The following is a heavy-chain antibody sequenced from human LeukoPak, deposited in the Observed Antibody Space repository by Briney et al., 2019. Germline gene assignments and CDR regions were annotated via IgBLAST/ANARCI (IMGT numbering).Heavy chain of an antibody. D-gene: IGHD1-26*01. CDR2: IIPIFGTA. CDR3: AKNLGAAYYYYGMDV. J-gene: IGHJ6*02. V-gene: IGHV1-69*13. CDR1: GGTFSSYA. Sequence: GASVKVSCKASGGTFSSYAISGVRQAPGQGLEWMGGIIPIFGTANYAQKFQGRVTITADESTSTAYMELSSLRSEDTAVYYCAKNLGAAYYYYGMDVWGQGTTVTVSS.